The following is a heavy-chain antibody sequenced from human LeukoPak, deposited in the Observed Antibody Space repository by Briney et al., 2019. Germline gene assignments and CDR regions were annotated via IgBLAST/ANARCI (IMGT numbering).Heavy chain of an antibody. J-gene: IGHJ4*02. D-gene: IGHD4-17*01. V-gene: IGHV3-23*01. CDR3: ATSGSLYGDYGRY. Sequence: GGSLRLSCAASGFTFSSYAMSWVRQAPGKGLEWVSAISGSGGSTYYADSVKGRFTISRDNSKNTLYLQKNSLRAEDTAVYYCATSGSLYGDYGRYWGQGTLVTVSS. CDR1: GFTFSSYA. CDR2: ISGSGGST.